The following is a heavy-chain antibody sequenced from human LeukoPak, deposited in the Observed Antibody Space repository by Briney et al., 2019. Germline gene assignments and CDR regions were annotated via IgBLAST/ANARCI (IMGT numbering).Heavy chain of an antibody. J-gene: IGHJ4*02. Sequence: PGGSLRLSCEVSGFIFSNYGMHWVRQAPGKGLEWVALIWYDGRTKFHADSVRGGFTISRDNSANTLYLQMSSLRVEDTAVYYCAREWGRIAVAGGPGYWGQGALVTVSS. CDR3: AREWGRIAVAGGPGY. V-gene: IGHV3-33*01. CDR2: IWYDGRTK. D-gene: IGHD6-19*01. CDR1: GFIFSNYG.